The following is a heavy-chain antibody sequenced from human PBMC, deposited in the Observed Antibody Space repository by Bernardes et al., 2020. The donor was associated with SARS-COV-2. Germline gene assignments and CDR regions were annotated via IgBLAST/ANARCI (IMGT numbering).Heavy chain of an antibody. J-gene: IGHJ6*02. CDR2: INHSGST. CDR1: GGSFSGYY. CDR3: ARGPYIGARDYYYGMDV. V-gene: IGHV4-34*01. Sequence: SETLSLTCAVYGGSFSGYYWSWIRQPPGKGLEWIGEINHSGSTNYNPSLKSRVTISVDTSKNQFSLKLSSVTAADTAVYYCARGPYIGARDYYYGMDVWGQGTTVTVSS. D-gene: IGHD5-12*01.